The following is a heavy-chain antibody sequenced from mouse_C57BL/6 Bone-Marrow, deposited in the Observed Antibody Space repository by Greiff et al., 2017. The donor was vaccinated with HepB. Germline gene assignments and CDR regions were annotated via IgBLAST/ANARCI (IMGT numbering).Heavy chain of an antibody. CDR2: IRSKSNNYAT. CDR1: GFSFNTYA. J-gene: IGHJ2*01. D-gene: IGHD4-1*01. Sequence: EVQLVESGGGLVQPKGSLKLSCAASGFSFNTYAMNWVRQAPGKGLEWVARIRSKSNNYATYYADSVKDRFTISRDDSESMLYLQMNNLKTEDTARYYCVRHVGTGFDYWGQGTTLTVSS. CDR3: VRHVGTGFDY. V-gene: IGHV10-1*01.